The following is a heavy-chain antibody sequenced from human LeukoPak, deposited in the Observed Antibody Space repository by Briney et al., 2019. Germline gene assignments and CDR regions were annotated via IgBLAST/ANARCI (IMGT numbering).Heavy chain of an antibody. CDR1: GGTFSSYA. V-gene: IGHV1-69*05. CDR2: IIPIFGTA. CDR3: ARVGADRGAFDI. D-gene: IGHD1-26*01. J-gene: IGHJ3*02. Sequence: SVKVSCKASGGTFSSYAISWVRQAPGQGLEWMGGIIPIFGTANYAQKFQGRVTITTDESTSTAYMELSSLRSEDTAVYYCARVGADRGAFDIWGQGTMVTVSS.